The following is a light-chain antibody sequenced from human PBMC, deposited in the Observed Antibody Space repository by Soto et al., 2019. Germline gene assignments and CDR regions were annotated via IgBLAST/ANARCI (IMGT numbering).Light chain of an antibody. J-gene: IGLJ3*02. CDR3: SSYAGSNLGV. CDR2: EVS. Sequence: QSVLTQSPSASGSPGQSVTISCTGTSSDVGNYKYVSWYQQHPGKAPKLMIYEVSKRPSGVPDRFSGSKSGNTASLTDSGLQVEDEADYYCSSYAGSNLGVFGGGTKLTVL. V-gene: IGLV2-8*01. CDR1: SSDVGNYKY.